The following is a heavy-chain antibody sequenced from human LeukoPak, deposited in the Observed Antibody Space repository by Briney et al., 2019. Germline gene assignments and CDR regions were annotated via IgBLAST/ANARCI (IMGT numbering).Heavy chain of an antibody. D-gene: IGHD2-15*01. CDR1: GFTFSSYA. Sequence: PGGSLRLSCAASGFTFSSYAMSWVRQAPGKGLEWVSAISGSGGSTYYADSVKGRFTISRDNSKNTLYLQMNSLRAEDTAAYYCAKSVVVITFRFDDWGQGALVTVSS. CDR3: AKSVVVITFRFDD. CDR2: ISGSGGST. J-gene: IGHJ4*02. V-gene: IGHV3-23*01.